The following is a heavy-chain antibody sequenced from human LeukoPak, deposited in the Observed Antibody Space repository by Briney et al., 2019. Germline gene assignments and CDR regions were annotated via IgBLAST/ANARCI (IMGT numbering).Heavy chain of an antibody. Sequence: GGSLRLSCAASGFNVTTNYMSWVRRAPGKGLEWVSVIYSGGTTYYADSVKGRFTISRDISKNTLSLQMNSLRAEDTAVYYCARGRRDGYNLGYWGQGTLVAVSS. J-gene: IGHJ4*02. CDR2: IYSGGTT. D-gene: IGHD5-24*01. CDR3: ARGRRDGYNLGY. CDR1: GFNVTTNY. V-gene: IGHV3-53*01.